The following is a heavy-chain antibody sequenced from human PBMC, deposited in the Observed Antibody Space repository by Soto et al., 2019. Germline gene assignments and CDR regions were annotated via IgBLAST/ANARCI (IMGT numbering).Heavy chain of an antibody. CDR1: GYTFTSYY. CDR3: ARDITDSSGLDY. CDR2: INPSGGST. V-gene: IGHV1-46*01. J-gene: IGHJ4*02. D-gene: IGHD3-22*01. Sequence: ASVKVSCKASGYTFTSYYMHWVRQAPGQGLEWMGIINPSGGSTSYAQKFQGRVTMTRXXXXXXVXMXLXSXRSEXTAVYYCARDITDSSGLDYWGQGTLVTVSS.